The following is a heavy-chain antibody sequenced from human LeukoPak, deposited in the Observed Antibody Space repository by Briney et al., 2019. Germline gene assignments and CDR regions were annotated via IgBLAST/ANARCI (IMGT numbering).Heavy chain of an antibody. CDR2: IHSSGST. CDR3: AREGSATARPFVSNDY. V-gene: IGHV4-4*07. D-gene: IGHD6-6*01. Sequence: PSETLSLTCTVSGGSISSYYWSWIRQPAGKGLEWIGRIHSSGSTDYNPSLKSRVTMSVNTSKNQFSLKVRSVTAADTAVYYCAREGSATARPFVSNDYWGQGTLVTVSS. J-gene: IGHJ4*02. CDR1: GGSISSYY.